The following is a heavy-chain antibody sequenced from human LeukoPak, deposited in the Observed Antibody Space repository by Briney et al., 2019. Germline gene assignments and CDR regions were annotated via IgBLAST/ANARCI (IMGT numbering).Heavy chain of an antibody. CDR1: GFSFNDYG. Sequence: GGSLRLSCAASGFSFNDYGINWVRRAPGKGLEWLSHTDSNGAVISYADSVKGRFTVSRDTAKSSLYLQMNGLRVEDTAIYFCARDPDGDYDFDYWGQGTLVTVSS. D-gene: IGHD4-17*01. J-gene: IGHJ4*02. CDR2: TDSNGAVI. V-gene: IGHV3-48*01. CDR3: ARDPDGDYDFDY.